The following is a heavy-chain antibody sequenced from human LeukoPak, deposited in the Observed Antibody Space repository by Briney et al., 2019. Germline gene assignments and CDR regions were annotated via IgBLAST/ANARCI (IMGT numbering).Heavy chain of an antibody. J-gene: IGHJ4*02. V-gene: IGHV4-34*01. Sequence: SETLSLTCAVYGGSFSGYYWSWIRQPPGKGLEWIGEINHSGSTNYNPSLKSRVTVSVDTSKNQFSLKLSSVTAADTAVYYCASASSGQEGFDYWGQGTLVTVSS. CDR1: GGSFSGYY. CDR3: ASASSGQEGFDY. CDR2: INHSGST.